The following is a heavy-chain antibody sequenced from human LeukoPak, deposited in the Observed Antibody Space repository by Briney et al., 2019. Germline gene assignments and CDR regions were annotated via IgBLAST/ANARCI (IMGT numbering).Heavy chain of an antibody. CDR2: IYYSGST. CDR3: ARVKGRCGSTSCKNYYFDY. D-gene: IGHD2-2*01. CDR1: GGSISSYY. J-gene: IGHJ4*02. Sequence: SETLSLTCTVSGGSISSYYWSWIRQPPGKGLEWIGYIYYSGSTNYNPSLKSRVTISVDTSKNQFSLKLSSVTAADTAVYYCARVKGRCGSTSCKNYYFDYWGQGTLVTVSS. V-gene: IGHV4-59*01.